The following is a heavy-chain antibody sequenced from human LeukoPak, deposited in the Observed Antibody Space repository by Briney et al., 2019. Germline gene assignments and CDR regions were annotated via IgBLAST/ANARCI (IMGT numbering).Heavy chain of an antibody. D-gene: IGHD3-22*01. CDR3: ASTPLYYDSSGYPGSYDY. CDR1: GGSISSGGYY. CDR2: IYYSGST. V-gene: IGHV4-30-4*08. Sequence: SETLSLTCTVSGGSISSGGYYWSWIRQHPGKGLEWIGYIYYSGSTYYNPSLKSRVTISVDTSKNQFSLKLSSVTAADTAVYCCASTPLYYDSSGYPGSYDYWGQGTLVTVSS. J-gene: IGHJ4*02.